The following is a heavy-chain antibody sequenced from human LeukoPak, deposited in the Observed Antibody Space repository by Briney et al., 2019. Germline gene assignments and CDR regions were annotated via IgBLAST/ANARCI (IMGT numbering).Heavy chain of an antibody. Sequence: GRSLRLSCAASGFTFSSYGMHWVRQAPGKGLEWVAVIWYDGSNKYYADSVKGRFTISRDNSKNTLYLQMNSLRAKDTAVYYCARDQPVRGVPDYWGQGTLVTVSS. CDR1: GFTFSSYG. D-gene: IGHD3-10*01. V-gene: IGHV3-33*01. CDR2: IWYDGSNK. CDR3: ARDQPVRGVPDY. J-gene: IGHJ4*02.